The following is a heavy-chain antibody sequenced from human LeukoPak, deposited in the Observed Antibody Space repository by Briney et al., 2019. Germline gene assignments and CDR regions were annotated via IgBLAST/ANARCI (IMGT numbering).Heavy chain of an antibody. D-gene: IGHD1-1*01. CDR3: ASEKNDYYYYGMDV. CDR1: GFTVSSNY. Sequence: GVSLRLSCAASGFTVSSNYMSWVRQAPGKGLEWVSVIYSGGSTYYADSVKGRFTIPRDNSKNTLYLQMNSLRAEDTAVYYCASEKNDYYYYGMDVWGQGTTVTVSS. J-gene: IGHJ6*02. CDR2: IYSGGST. V-gene: IGHV3-66*01.